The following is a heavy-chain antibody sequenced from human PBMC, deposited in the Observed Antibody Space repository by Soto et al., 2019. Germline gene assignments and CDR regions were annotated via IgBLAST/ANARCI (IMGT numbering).Heavy chain of an antibody. CDR1: GFTFSSYW. J-gene: IGHJ4*02. Sequence: GGSLRLSCAASGFTFSSYWMSWVRQAPGKGLEWVANIKQDGSDKFYVDPVKGRFTISSDNAKNALYLQMNSLRAEDTAVYYCARDITGTESLDYGGQGTRATVS. V-gene: IGHV3-7*05. D-gene: IGHD1-7*01. CDR3: ARDITGTESLDY. CDR2: IKQDGSDK.